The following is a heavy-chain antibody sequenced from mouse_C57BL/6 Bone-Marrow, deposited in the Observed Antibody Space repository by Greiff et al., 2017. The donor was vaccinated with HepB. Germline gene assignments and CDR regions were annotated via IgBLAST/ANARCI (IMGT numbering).Heavy chain of an antibody. Sequence: EVKLQESGPELVKPGASVKIPCKASGYTFTDYNMDWVKQSHGKSLEWIGDINPNNGGTIYNQKFKGKATLTVDKSSSTAYMELRSLTSEDTAVYYCARRRGFPWFAYWGQGTLVTVSA. CDR3: ARRRGFPWFAY. J-gene: IGHJ3*01. CDR2: INPNNGGT. V-gene: IGHV1-18*01. CDR1: GYTFTDYN.